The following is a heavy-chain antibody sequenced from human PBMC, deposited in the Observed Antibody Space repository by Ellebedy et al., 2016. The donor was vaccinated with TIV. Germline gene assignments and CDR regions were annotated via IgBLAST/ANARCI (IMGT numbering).Heavy chain of an antibody. CDR2: IWHDGSNK. CDR1: GFTFSTYF. J-gene: IGHJ4*02. Sequence: GGSLRLSXAAPGFTFSTYFMHWVRQVPGKGLEWVALIWHDGSNKHYADSVKGRFTISRDNSKNILFLQMNSLRAEDTAVYYCAREEFGTSFDYWGQGTLVTVSS. D-gene: IGHD3-10*01. CDR3: AREEFGTSFDY. V-gene: IGHV3-33*01.